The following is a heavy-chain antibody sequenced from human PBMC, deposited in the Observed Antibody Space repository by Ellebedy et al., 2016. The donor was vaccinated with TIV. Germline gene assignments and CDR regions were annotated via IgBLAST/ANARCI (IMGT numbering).Heavy chain of an antibody. CDR1: GFTVSSNY. V-gene: IGHV3-53*05. D-gene: IGHD6-19*01. CDR2: IYSGGST. J-gene: IGHJ6*02. Sequence: GESLKISCAASGFTVSSNYMSWVRQAPGKGLEWVSVIYSGGSTYYADSVKGRFTISRDNSKNTLYLQMNSLRAEDTAVYYCARDREDGQWLVPGMDVWGQGTTVTVSS. CDR3: ARDREDGQWLVPGMDV.